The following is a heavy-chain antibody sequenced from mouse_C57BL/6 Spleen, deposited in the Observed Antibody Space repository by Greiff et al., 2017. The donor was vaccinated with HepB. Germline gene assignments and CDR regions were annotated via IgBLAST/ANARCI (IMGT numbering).Heavy chain of an antibody. V-gene: IGHV1-52*01. J-gene: IGHJ4*01. CDR2: IDPSDSET. Sequence: QVQLQQPGAELVRPGSSVKLSCKASGYTFTSYWIHWVKQRPIQGLEWIGNIDPSDSETHYNQKFKDKATLTVDKSSSTAYMQLSSLTSEDSAVYYCARYGNYGDAMDYWGQGTSVTVSS. D-gene: IGHD2-1*01. CDR1: GYTFTSYW. CDR3: ARYGNYGDAMDY.